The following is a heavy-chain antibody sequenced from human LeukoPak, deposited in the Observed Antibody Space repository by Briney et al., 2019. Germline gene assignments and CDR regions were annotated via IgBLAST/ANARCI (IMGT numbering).Heavy chain of an antibody. D-gene: IGHD5-24*01. CDR1: GFTFGDYA. V-gene: IGHV3-23*01. Sequence: GGSLRLSCTASGFTFGDYAMSWVRQAPGKGLEWVSGISGSGGITFYEDSVRGRFTISRDNSKKTLSLQMNSLRVEDTAIYYCAKDIQLSAWGLGTMVTVSS. J-gene: IGHJ3*01. CDR3: AKDIQLSA. CDR2: ISGSGGIT.